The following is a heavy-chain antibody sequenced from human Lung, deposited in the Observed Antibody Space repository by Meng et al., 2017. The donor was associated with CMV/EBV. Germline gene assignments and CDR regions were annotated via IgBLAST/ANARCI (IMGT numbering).Heavy chain of an antibody. CDR3: ARTPRGYSYGYSAYYFDY. CDR2: INDATNNK. D-gene: IGHD5-18*01. J-gene: IGHJ4*02. CDR1: GFTFSLFE. V-gene: IGHV3-48*03. Sequence: GGSLRLXCAASGFTFSLFEMNWVRQAPGKGLEWISYINDATNNKYYADSVKGRFTISRDNAQNSLYLQMSSLRADDTAVYFCARTPRGYSYGYSAYYFDYWGQGXLVTVSS.